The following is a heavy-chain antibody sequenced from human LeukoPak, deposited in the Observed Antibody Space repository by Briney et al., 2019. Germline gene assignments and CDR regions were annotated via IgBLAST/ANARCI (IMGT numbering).Heavy chain of an antibody. J-gene: IGHJ6*02. CDR3: ARGCVAAAGDYYYYGMDV. CDR1: GYTFTSYY. V-gene: IGHV1-46*01. CDR2: INPSGGST. Sequence: ASVKVSCKASGYTFTSYYMHWVRQAPGQGLEWMGIINPSGGSTSYAQKFQGRVTMTRDPSTSTVYMELSSLRSEDTAVYYCARGCVAAAGDYYYYGMDVWGQGTTVTVSS. D-gene: IGHD6-13*01.